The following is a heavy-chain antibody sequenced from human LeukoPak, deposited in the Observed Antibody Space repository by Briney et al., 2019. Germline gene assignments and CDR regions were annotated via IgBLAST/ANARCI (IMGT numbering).Heavy chain of an antibody. J-gene: IGHJ4*02. CDR1: GVSLSSSNSY. V-gene: IGHV4-39*01. CDR3: ARQTGSGLFILP. CDR2: IYYSGNT. D-gene: IGHD3/OR15-3a*01. Sequence: SETLSLTCTVSGVSLSSSNSYWGWIRQPPGTGLEWIGSIYYSGNTYYNASLKSQVSISIDTSKNQFSLRLTSVTAADTAVYYCARQTGSGLFILPGGQGTLVTVSS.